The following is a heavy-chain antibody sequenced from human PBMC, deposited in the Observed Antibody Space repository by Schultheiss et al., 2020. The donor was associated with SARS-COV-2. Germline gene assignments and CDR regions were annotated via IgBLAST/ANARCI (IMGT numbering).Heavy chain of an antibody. V-gene: IGHV5-51*01. Sequence: GGSLRLSCKGSGYSFTSYWIGWVRQMPGKGLEWMGIIYPGDSDTRYSPSFQGQVTISADKSISTAYLQWSSLKASDTAMYYCARLGRRSAATRVYFDYWGQGTLVTVSS. CDR3: ARLGRRSAATRVYFDY. CDR2: IYPGDSDT. CDR1: GYSFTSYW. J-gene: IGHJ4*02. D-gene: IGHD2-2*01.